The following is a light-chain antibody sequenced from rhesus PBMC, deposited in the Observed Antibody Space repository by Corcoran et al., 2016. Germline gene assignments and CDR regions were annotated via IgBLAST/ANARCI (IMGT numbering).Light chain of an antibody. Sequence: DIVMTQTPLSLPVTLVEPASISCRSSQSLPSSKGYNYLSWYLQKPGQSPHLMIYYGSNRASGVPDSFSGSGSGNDFSLQVNMVESKDVWVYDWMQALHTYSCGQRTKVEI. CDR3: MQALHTYS. CDR1: QSLPSSKGYNY. CDR2: YGS. V-gene: IGKV2-60*01. J-gene: IGKJ2*01.